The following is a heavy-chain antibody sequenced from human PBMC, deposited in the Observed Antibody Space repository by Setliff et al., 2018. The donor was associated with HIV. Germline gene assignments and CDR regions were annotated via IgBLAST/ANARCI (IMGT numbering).Heavy chain of an antibody. J-gene: IGHJ1*01. CDR2: IIPIFHTT. CDR1: GGTFSSYG. D-gene: IGHD3-10*01. V-gene: IGHV1-69*06. Sequence: SVKVSCKASGGTFSSYGISWVRQAPGQGLEWMGGIIPIFHTTNYAQKFQGRVTITADKFTSTAYMELSSLRSEDTAVYYCASRTEVRGVTPREFRYFQHWGQGTLVTVSS. CDR3: ASRTEVRGVTPREFRYFQH.